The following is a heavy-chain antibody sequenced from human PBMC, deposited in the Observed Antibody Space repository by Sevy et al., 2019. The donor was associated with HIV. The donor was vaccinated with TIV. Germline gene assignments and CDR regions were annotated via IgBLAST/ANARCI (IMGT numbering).Heavy chain of an antibody. D-gene: IGHD1-26*01. V-gene: IGHV3-74*01. CDR1: GFTFSSYW. CDR2: IKSDGSST. Sequence: GGSLRLSCAASGFTFSSYWRHWVRQVPGKGLVWVSRIKSDGSSTSYADSVKGRFTISRDNAKNTLYLQMNSLRAEDTAVYYCARDRSGSYHVSDNWFDPWGQGTLVTVSS. J-gene: IGHJ5*02. CDR3: ARDRSGSYHVSDNWFDP.